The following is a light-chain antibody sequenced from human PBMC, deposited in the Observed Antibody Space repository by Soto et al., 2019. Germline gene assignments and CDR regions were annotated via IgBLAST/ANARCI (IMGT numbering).Light chain of an antibody. CDR3: SSYTSISTGV. Sequence: QSVLTQPASVSGSPGQSITISCTGTSSDVGGYNYVSWYQQHPGKAPKPMIYEVSNRPSGVSNRFSGSKSGNTASLTISGLQAEDEADYYCSSYTSISTGVFGGGTKLTVL. CDR1: SSDVGGYNY. CDR2: EVS. V-gene: IGLV2-14*01. J-gene: IGLJ3*02.